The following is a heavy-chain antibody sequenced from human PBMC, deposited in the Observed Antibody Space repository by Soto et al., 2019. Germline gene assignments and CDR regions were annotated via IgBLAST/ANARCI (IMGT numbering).Heavy chain of an antibody. J-gene: IGHJ4*02. CDR3: AKDRFRFGELPMPY. D-gene: IGHD3-10*01. CDR1: GVTFSSYA. CDR2: ISGSGGST. Sequence: GGSLRLSCAASGVTFSSYAMSWVRQAPGKGLEWVSAISGSGGSTYYADSVKGRFTISRDNSKNTLYLQMNSLRAEDTVVYYCAKDRFRFGELPMPYWGQGTLVTVSS. V-gene: IGHV3-23*01.